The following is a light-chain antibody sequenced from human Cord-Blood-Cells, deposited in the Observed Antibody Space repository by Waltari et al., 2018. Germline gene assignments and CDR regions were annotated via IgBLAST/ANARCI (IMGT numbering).Light chain of an antibody. CDR2: GAS. V-gene: IGKV3-20*01. Sequence: EIVLTQSPGTLSLSPGERATLSCRASQSVSSSYLAWYQQKPGQAPRLLIYGASSMATGIPDRFSGSGSGTDFTLTISRLEPEDFAVYYCQQYGSSPVTFGPGTKVDIK. CDR1: QSVSSSY. J-gene: IGKJ3*01. CDR3: QQYGSSPVT.